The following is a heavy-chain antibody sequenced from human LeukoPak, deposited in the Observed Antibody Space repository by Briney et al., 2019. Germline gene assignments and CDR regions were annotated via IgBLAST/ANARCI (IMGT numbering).Heavy chain of an antibody. Sequence: PGGSLRLSCAASGFTFSSYGMHWVRQAPGKGLEWVAFIRYDGSNKYYADSVKGRFTISRDNSKNTLYLQMNSLRAEDTAVHYCASYDYVGGRKHYYFDYWGRGPLVPVSS. CDR3: ASYDYVGGRKHYYFDY. V-gene: IGHV3-30*02. D-gene: IGHD3-16*01. CDR2: IRYDGSNK. J-gene: IGHJ4*02. CDR1: GFTFSSYG.